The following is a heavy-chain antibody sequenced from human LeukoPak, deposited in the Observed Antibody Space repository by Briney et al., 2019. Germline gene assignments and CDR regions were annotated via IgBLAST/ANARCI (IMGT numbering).Heavy chain of an antibody. CDR1: GFTFSRYG. D-gene: IGHD1-26*01. CDR2: IRYDGNHQ. Sequence: GGSLRLSCAASGFTFSRYGLLWVRQAPGKGPDVVTFIRYDGNHQYYADSVKGRFTISRDNSKNTFYLQMNSLRAEDTAVYYCAKDGMVGATTGLYYFDYWGQGILVTVSS. V-gene: IGHV3-30*02. J-gene: IGHJ4*02. CDR3: AKDGMVGATTGLYYFDY.